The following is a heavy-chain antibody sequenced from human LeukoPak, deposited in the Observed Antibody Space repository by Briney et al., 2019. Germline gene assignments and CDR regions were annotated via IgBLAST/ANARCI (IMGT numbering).Heavy chain of an antibody. D-gene: IGHD6-13*01. CDR1: GFTFDDYG. CDR3: ARAYSSSWYSANDY. CDR2: INWNGGST. Sequence: GGSLRLSCAASGFTFDDYGMSWVRQAPGKGLEWVSGINWNGGSTGYAVSVKGRFTISRDNAKNSLYLQMNSLRAEDTALYHCARAYSSSWYSANDYWGQGTLVTVSS. J-gene: IGHJ4*02. V-gene: IGHV3-20*01.